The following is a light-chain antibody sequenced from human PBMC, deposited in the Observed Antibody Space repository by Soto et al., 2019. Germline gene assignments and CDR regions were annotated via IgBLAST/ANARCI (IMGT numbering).Light chain of an antibody. CDR1: PSVSSN. Sequence: ETLMKQSPATLSVSPGESATLSCWASPSVSSNLAWYQQKPGQAPRLLIYGASTRAAGIPDRFRGSGSGTEFALTITRVEPEDVAMYFCQQYGSSPGTFGQGTKVEI. CDR3: QQYGSSPGT. J-gene: IGKJ1*01. CDR2: GAS. V-gene: IGKV3-20*01.